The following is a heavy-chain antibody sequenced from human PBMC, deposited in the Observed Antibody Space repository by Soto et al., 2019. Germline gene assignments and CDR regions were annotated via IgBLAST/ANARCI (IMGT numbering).Heavy chain of an antibody. V-gene: IGHV3-11*01. Sequence: QVQLVESGGGLVKTGGSLRIVCEASGFTFSDYYMSWVRQAPGKGLEWVSYISSSGNIIYYADSVKGRFTISRDNAKKSVDLQMNSLRAEDTALYFCAKMSSENYYDPVFSWGQGTLVTVSS. J-gene: IGHJ4*02. CDR1: GFTFSDYY. CDR2: ISSSGNII. CDR3: AKMSSENYYDPVFS. D-gene: IGHD3-22*01.